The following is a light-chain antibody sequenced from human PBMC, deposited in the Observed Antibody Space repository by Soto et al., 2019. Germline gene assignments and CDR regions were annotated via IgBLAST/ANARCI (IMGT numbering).Light chain of an antibody. CDR2: DAS. V-gene: IGKV3D-20*02. CDR3: QQRSNWLWT. CDR1: QSVGNNN. Sequence: EIVLTQSPGTLSLSPGERATLSCRASQSVGNNNLAWYQQKPGQAPRFLIYDASSRATGIPARFSGSGSGTDFTLTISSLEPEDFAVYYCQQRSNWLWTFGQGTKV. J-gene: IGKJ1*01.